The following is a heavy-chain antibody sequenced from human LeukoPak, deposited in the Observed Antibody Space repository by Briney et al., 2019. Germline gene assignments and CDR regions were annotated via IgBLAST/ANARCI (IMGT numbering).Heavy chain of an antibody. Sequence: GGSLRLSCAASGFTFSSYSMHWVRQAPGKGLEGVAVISYDGSNKYYADSVKRRFTISRDNSKNPLYMKMNSLRAADTAVYYCARSSNWDFWSGYYRPYYYYGMDVWGQGTPVTVSS. CDR3: ARSSNWDFWSGYYRPYYYYGMDV. CDR1: GFTFSSYS. J-gene: IGHJ6*02. CDR2: ISYDGSNK. D-gene: IGHD3-3*01. V-gene: IGHV3-30-3*01.